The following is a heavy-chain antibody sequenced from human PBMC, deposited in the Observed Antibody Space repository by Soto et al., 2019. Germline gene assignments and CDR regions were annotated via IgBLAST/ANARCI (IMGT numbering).Heavy chain of an antibody. CDR2: ISYDGSNK. V-gene: IGHV3-30*03. Sequence: QVQLVESGGGVVQPGNSLRLSCAASGFPFTAYGMHWVREGPGKGLEWVAVISYDGSNKFYADSVKGRFTISRDNSKNTLYLQMNSLRPEDTALYYCVGGQYYFDYRGQGTLFTVSS. J-gene: IGHJ4*02. CDR1: GFPFTAYG. D-gene: IGHD3-10*01. CDR3: VGGQYYFDY.